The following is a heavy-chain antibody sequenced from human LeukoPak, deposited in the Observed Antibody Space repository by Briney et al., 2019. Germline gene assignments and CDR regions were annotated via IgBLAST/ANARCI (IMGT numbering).Heavy chain of an antibody. D-gene: IGHD5-24*01. V-gene: IGHV3-21*01. CDR1: AFISNSYA. CDR2: ISSGSSYI. CDR3: ERDRDTSEGRSFDY. Sequence: GGSLRLSSVHPAFISNSYAMNWVRQAPGKGLEWVSSISSGSSYIHYADSVKGRFTISRDNAKNSLYLQMNSLRGEDTAVYYCERDRDTSEGRSFDYWGQGALVTVSS. J-gene: IGHJ4*02.